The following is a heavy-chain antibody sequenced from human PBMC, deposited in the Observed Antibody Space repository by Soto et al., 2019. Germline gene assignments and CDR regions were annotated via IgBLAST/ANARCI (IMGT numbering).Heavy chain of an antibody. CDR1: GFTFSSYA. CDR3: ARGSDSPFDY. Sequence: QVQLVESGGGVVQPGRSLRLSCAASGFTFSSYARHWVRQVPGKGLEWVAVISYDGSNKYYADSVKGRFTISRDNSKNTLYLQMNSLRAEDTAVYYCARGSDSPFDYWGQGTLVTVSS. V-gene: IGHV3-30-3*01. CDR2: ISYDGSNK. J-gene: IGHJ4*02.